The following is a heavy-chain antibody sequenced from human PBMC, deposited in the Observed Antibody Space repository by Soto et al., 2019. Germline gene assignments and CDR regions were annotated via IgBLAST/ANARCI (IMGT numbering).Heavy chain of an antibody. D-gene: IGHD1-26*01. Sequence: LRLSCAASGFTFSSYGMHWVRQAPGKGLEWVAVISYDGSNKYYADSVKGRFTISRDNSKNTLYLQMNSLRAEDTAVYYCAKGASRGDYYYYGMDVWGQGTTVTVSS. CDR2: ISYDGSNK. J-gene: IGHJ6*02. CDR3: AKGASRGDYYYYGMDV. CDR1: GFTFSSYG. V-gene: IGHV3-30*18.